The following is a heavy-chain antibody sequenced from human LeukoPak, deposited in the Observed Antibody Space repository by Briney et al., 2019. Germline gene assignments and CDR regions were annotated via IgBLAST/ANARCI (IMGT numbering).Heavy chain of an antibody. CDR3: AMMDYGDYAAAFYI. CDR1: GGSISSYY. J-gene: IGHJ3*02. D-gene: IGHD4-17*01. Sequence: SETLSLTCTVSGGSISSYYWCWIRQPAGKGLEWIGRIYTSGSTNYNPSLKSRVTMSVDTSKNQFSLKLSSVTAADTAVYYCAMMDYGDYAAAFYIWGQGTMVTVSS. CDR2: IYTSGST. V-gene: IGHV4-4*07.